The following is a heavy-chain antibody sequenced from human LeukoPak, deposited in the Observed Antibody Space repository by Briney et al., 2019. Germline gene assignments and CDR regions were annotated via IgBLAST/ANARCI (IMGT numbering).Heavy chain of an antibody. CDR1: GFTFSSYA. CDR3: ARDGEYYDSSGSYFDY. Sequence: PGRSLRLSCAASGFTFSSYAMHWVRQAPGKGLEWVAVISYDGSNKYYTDSAKGRFTISRDNSKNTLYLQMNSLRAEDTAVYYCARDGEYYDSSGSYFDYWGQGTAVTVSS. D-gene: IGHD3-22*01. V-gene: IGHV3-30*04. J-gene: IGHJ4*02. CDR2: ISYDGSNK.